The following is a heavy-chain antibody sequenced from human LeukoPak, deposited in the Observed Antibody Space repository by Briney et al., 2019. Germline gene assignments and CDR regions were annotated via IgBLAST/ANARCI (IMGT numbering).Heavy chain of an antibody. D-gene: IGHD3-3*01. V-gene: IGHV1-8*01. CDR2: MNPNSGNT. Sequence: ASVKVSCKASGNTFTSYDINWVRQATGQGLEWMGWMNPNSGNTGYAQKFQGRVTMTRNTSISTAYMELSSLRSEDTAVYYCARGSEYYDFWSGYWGSGKGLRYNWFDPWAREPWSPSPQ. CDR1: GNTFTSYD. CDR3: ARGSEYYDFWSGYWGSGKGLRYNWFDP. J-gene: IGHJ5*02.